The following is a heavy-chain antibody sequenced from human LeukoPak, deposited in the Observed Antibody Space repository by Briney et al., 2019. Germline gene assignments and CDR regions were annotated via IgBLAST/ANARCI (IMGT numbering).Heavy chain of an antibody. CDR1: GVSTSSGSYY. V-gene: IGHV4-61*02. Sequence: SQTLSLTCTVSGVSTSSGSYYWSWIRQPAGKGLEWIGRVYTSGNTNYSPSLQSRVTISVDTSKNQFSLKLTSVTAADTAVYYCARGGGATRINYRGQGTLVTVSS. CDR3: ARGGGATRINY. D-gene: IGHD5-12*01. CDR2: VYTSGNT. J-gene: IGHJ4*02.